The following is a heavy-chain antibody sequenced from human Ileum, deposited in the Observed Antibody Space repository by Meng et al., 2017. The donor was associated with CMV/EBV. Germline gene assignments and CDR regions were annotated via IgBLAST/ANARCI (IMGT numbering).Heavy chain of an antibody. J-gene: IGHJ4*02. CDR2: INTEGSMI. CDR3: VRGMGTD. Sequence: GESLKISCAASGFTFDTYWMHWVRQAPGKGLQWVSRINTEGSMIPYADSVKGRFTISRDNAKNTLHLQMNSLRAEDSGIYYCVRGMGTDWGQGTLVTVSS. V-gene: IGHV3-74*01. CDR1: GFTFDTYW. D-gene: IGHD2-8*01.